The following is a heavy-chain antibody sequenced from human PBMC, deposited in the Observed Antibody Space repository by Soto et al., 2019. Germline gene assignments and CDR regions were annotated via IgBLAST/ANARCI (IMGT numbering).Heavy chain of an antibody. CDR3: ATGRWYGTDV. CDR1: GFTFDDYA. J-gene: IGHJ6*02. Sequence: GGSLRLSCAASGFTFDDYAMHWVRQAPGKGLEWVSGISWNSGSIGYADSVKGRFTISRDNAKNSLYLQMNSLRAEDTALYYCATGRWYGTDVWGQGTTVTVSS. D-gene: IGHD2-15*01. CDR2: ISWNSGSI. V-gene: IGHV3-9*01.